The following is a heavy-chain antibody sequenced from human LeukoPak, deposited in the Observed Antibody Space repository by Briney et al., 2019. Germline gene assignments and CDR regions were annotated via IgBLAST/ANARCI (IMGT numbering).Heavy chain of an antibody. CDR1: GGSISSGSYY. Sequence: SETLSLTCTVSGGSISSGSYYWSWIRQPAGKGLEWIGRIYTSGSTNYNPSLKSRVIISVDTSKNQFSLKLSSVTAADTAVYYCARDLGYYYYYYYMDVWGKGTTVTVSS. CDR3: ARDLGYYYYYYYMDV. CDR2: IYTSGST. V-gene: IGHV4-61*02. J-gene: IGHJ6*03.